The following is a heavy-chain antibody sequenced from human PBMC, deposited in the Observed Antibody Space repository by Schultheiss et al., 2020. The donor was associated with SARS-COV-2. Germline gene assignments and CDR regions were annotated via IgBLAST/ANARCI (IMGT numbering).Heavy chain of an antibody. D-gene: IGHD6-19*01. Sequence: SVKVSCKASGGTFSSYAISWVRQAPGQGLEWMGWINPNSGGTNYAQKFQGRVTITADESTSTAYMELSSLRSEDTAVYYCAFSPRGPYSSGHLGYWGQGTLVTVSS. CDR2: INPNSGGT. V-gene: IGHV1-69*13. CDR1: GGTFSSYA. CDR3: AFSPRGPYSSGHLGY. J-gene: IGHJ4*02.